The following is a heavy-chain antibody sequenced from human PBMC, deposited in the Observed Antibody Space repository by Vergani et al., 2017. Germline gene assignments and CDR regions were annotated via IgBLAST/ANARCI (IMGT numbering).Heavy chain of an antibody. V-gene: IGHV4-39*01. J-gene: IGHJ6*03. D-gene: IGHD7-27*01. CDR2: IYYSGST. CDR1: GGSISSSSYY. CDR3: ARHLSSSKLGNYYMDV. Sequence: QLQLQESGPGLVKPSETLSLTCTVSGGSISSSSYYWGWIRQPPGKGLEWIGSIYYSGSTYYNPSLKSRVTISVDTSKNQFSLKLSSVTAADTAVYYSARHLSSSKLGNYYMDVWGKGTTVTVSS.